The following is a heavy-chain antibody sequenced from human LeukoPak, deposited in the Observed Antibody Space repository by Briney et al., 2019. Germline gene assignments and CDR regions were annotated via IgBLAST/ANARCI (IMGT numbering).Heavy chain of an antibody. J-gene: IGHJ4*02. CDR2: IYYSGST. CDR3: ARVVSGWSGRYFDY. D-gene: IGHD6-19*01. Sequence: SETLSLTCTVSGGSISSYYWSWIRQPPGKGLEWIGYIYYSGSTNYNPSLKSRVTISVDTSKNQFSLKLSSVTAADTAVYYCARVVSGWSGRYFDYWGQGTLVTVSS. V-gene: IGHV4-59*01. CDR1: GGSISSYY.